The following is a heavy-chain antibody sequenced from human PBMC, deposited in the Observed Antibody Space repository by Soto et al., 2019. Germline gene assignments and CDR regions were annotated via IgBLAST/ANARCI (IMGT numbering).Heavy chain of an antibody. CDR2: IWYDGSNK. J-gene: IGHJ6*02. CDR1: GFTFSSYG. CDR3: ARDAYCGGDCYLGDLYYYGMDV. Sequence: GGSLRLSCAASGFTFSSYGMHWVRQAPGKGLEWVAVIWYDGSNKYYADSVKGRFTISRDNSKNTLYLQMNSLRAEDTAVYYCARDAYCGGDCYLGDLYYYGMDVWGQGTTVTVSS. D-gene: IGHD2-21*02. V-gene: IGHV3-33*01.